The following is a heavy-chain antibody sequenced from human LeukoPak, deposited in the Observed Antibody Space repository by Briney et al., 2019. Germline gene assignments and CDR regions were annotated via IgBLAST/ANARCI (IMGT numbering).Heavy chain of an antibody. V-gene: IGHV3-7*01. CDR3: ARGPRITIFGVVTTRNWFDP. D-gene: IGHD3-3*01. Sequence: GGSLRLSCAASGFTFSSYWMSWVRQAPGKGLEWVANIKQDGSEKYYVDSVKGRFTISRDNAKNSLNLQMNSLRAEDTAVYYCARGPRITIFGVVTTRNWFDPWGQGTLVIVSS. CDR2: IKQDGSEK. J-gene: IGHJ5*02. CDR1: GFTFSSYW.